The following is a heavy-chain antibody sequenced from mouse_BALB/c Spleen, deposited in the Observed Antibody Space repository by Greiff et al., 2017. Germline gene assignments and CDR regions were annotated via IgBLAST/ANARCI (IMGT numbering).Heavy chain of an antibody. V-gene: IGHV1-69*02. J-gene: IGHJ1*01. D-gene: IGHD1-2*01. CDR3: ARPLLRPNWSFDV. CDR2: IDPSGSTT. CDR1: GYTFTSYW. Sequence: QVQLQQPGAELVQPGASVKLSCKASGYTFTSYWMHWVKQRPGQGLEWIGEIDPSGSTTNYTQKFKGKATFTVDKSTSTAYMQLSSLTSEDAAVYYCARPLLRPNWSFDVWGAGTTVTVSS.